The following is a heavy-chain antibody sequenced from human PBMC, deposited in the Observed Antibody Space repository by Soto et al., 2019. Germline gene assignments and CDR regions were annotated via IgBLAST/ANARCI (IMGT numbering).Heavy chain of an antibody. Sequence: EAQLVESGGGLVKPGGSLRLSCAASGFTFSSYSMNWVRQAPGKGLEWVSSISSSSSYIYYADSVKGRFTISRDNAKNSLYLQMNSLRAEDTAVYYCARAEGSSGYWGQGTLVTVSS. CDR3: ARAEGSSGY. V-gene: IGHV3-21*01. CDR2: ISSSSSYI. J-gene: IGHJ4*02. CDR1: GFTFSSYS. D-gene: IGHD2-15*01.